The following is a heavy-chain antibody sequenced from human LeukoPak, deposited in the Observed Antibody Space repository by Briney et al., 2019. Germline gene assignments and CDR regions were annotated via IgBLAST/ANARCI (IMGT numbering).Heavy chain of an antibody. J-gene: IGHJ4*02. D-gene: IGHD3-22*01. V-gene: IGHV1-8*01. CDR3: ARGHYYDSSGYRDY. CDR1: GYTFTSYD. Sequence: ASVKVSCKASGYTFTSYDTNWVRQATGHGLEWMGWMNPNSGNTGYAQKFQGRVTMTRNTSISTAYMELSSLRSEDTAVYYCARGHYYDSSGYRDYWGQGTLVTVSS. CDR2: MNPNSGNT.